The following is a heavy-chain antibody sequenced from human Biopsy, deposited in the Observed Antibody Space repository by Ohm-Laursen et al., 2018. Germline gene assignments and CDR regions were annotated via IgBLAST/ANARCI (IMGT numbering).Heavy chain of an antibody. CDR2: IRPLNGDT. D-gene: IGHD3-16*02. CDR3: ARGEVTFGELIVSLDS. V-gene: IGHV1-18*01. Sequence: ASVKVSCKASGYTFISYSINWVRQAPGQGLEWMGWIRPLNGDTKYGQKFQDKVTMTTDTSTSTEYMELTSLRSDDTAVYYCARGEVTFGELIVSLDSWGQGTLVTVSS. CDR1: GYTFISYS. J-gene: IGHJ4*02.